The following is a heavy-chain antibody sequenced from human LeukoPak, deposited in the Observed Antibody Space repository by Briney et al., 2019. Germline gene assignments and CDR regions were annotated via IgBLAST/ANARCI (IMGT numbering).Heavy chain of an antibody. CDR3: AKDTPTSCYHVDS. V-gene: IGHV3-30*02. Sequence: PGGSLRLSCAASGFTFSSYAMHWVRQAPGKGLEWVAFIRYDGSDKSYADSVKGRFTISRDNSENTLYLQINSLRVEDTAVYYCAKDTPTSCYHVDSWGQGTLVTVSS. D-gene: IGHD1-14*01. CDR1: GFTFSSYA. CDR2: IRYDGSDK. J-gene: IGHJ4*02.